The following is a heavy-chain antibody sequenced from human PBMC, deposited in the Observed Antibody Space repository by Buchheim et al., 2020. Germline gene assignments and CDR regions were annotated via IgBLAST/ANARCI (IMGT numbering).Heavy chain of an antibody. CDR1: GFTFSDYW. CDR3: AFLGVVKRIVY. V-gene: IGHV3-74*01. D-gene: IGHD3-3*01. Sequence: EVQLVGSGGGLVQPGGSLRLSCAASGFTFSDYWMHWVRQAPGKGLVWVSRISSDGSSTTYADSVKGRFTISRDNAKNTLYLQMNSLRAEDTAVYYCAFLGVVKRIVYWGQGTL. J-gene: IGHJ4*02. CDR2: ISSDGSST.